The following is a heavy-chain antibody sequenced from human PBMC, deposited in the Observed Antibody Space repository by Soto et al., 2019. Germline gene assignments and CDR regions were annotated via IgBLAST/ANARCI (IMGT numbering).Heavy chain of an antibody. V-gene: IGHV1-3*01. CDR3: ASDPLKLIAAAATTDY. J-gene: IGHJ4*02. D-gene: IGHD6-13*01. Sequence: ASVKVSCKASEYTFTSYAMHWVRQAPGQRLEWMGWINAGNGNTKYSQKFQGRVTITRDKSASTAYMELSSLRSEDKAVYYCASDPLKLIAAAATTDYWGQGTLVTVSS. CDR1: EYTFTSYA. CDR2: INAGNGNT.